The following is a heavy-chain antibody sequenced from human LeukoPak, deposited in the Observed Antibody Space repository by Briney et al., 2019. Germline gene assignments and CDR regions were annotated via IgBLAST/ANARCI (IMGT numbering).Heavy chain of an antibody. J-gene: IGHJ4*02. D-gene: IGHD5-24*01. CDR2: IDAHGGTN. Sequence: GGSLRLYCAASRFIFSNYYMSWIRQAPGKGLEWIATIDAHGGTNYYADSAQDRFTISRDNAKNSLFLQMNSLTAEDTAVYFCSRAGTYGGYKVFVNWRQGTPVTVSS. V-gene: IGHV3-11*01. CDR3: SRAGTYGGYKVFVN. CDR1: RFIFSNYY.